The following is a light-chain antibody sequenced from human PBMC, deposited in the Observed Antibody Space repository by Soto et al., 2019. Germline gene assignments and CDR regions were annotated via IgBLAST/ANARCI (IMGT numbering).Light chain of an antibody. Sequence: EIVLTQSPGTLSLSPGETATLSCRASQSVSSSYLAWYQQKPGQAPRLLIYSGSTRATGIPDRFSVSGSGTDFTLTITRLEPEAVAVYYCQQYGSSLYTFGQGTKVEIK. CDR1: QSVSSSY. CDR3: QQYGSSLYT. J-gene: IGKJ2*01. CDR2: SGS. V-gene: IGKV3-20*01.